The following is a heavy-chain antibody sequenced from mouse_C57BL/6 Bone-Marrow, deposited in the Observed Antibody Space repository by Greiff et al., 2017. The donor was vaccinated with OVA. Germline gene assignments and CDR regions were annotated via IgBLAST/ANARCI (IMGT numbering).Heavy chain of an antibody. Sequence: VQLQQPGAELVMPGASVKLSCKASGYTFTSYWMHWVKQRPGQGLEWIGEIDPPDSYTNYNQKFKGKSTLTVDKSSSTAYMQLSSLTAEDSAVYYCARKGYRYGNYAAWFAYWGQGTLVTVSA. CDR1: GYTFTSYW. CDR2: IDPPDSYT. J-gene: IGHJ3*01. CDR3: ARKGYRYGNYAAWFAY. V-gene: IGHV1-69*01. D-gene: IGHD2-1*01.